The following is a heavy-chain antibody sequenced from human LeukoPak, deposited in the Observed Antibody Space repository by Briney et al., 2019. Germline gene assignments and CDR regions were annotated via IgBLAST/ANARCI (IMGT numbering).Heavy chain of an antibody. CDR3: ARHRGLTYYFDY. CDR1: GHTFRSYY. CDR2: INPNSGVT. V-gene: IGHV1-2*02. J-gene: IGHJ4*02. D-gene: IGHD3-10*01. Sequence: GASVKVSCKHSGHTFRSYYIHWVRQAPGQGLEWMGWINPNSGVTKYAQKFQGRVTMPRDTSINTAYMELSRLKSDDTAVYYCARHRGLTYYFDYWGQGTLVTVSS.